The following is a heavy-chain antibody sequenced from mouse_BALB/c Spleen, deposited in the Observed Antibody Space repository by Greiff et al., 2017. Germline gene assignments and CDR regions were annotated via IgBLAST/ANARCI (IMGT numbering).Heavy chain of an antibody. CDR3: ARGGYEVAY. Sequence: EVKLVESGPGLVKPSQSLSLTCTVTGYSITSDYAWNWIRQFPGNKLEWMGYISYSGSTNYNPSLKSRISITRDTSKNQFFLQLNSVTTEDTATYYCARGGYEVAYWGQGTLVTVSA. CDR1: GYSITSDYA. V-gene: IGHV3-2*02. CDR2: ISYSGST. D-gene: IGHD2-14*01. J-gene: IGHJ3*01.